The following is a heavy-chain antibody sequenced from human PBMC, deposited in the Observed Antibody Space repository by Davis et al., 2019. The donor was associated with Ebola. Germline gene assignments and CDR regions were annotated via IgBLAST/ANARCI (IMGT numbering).Heavy chain of an antibody. V-gene: IGHV1-2*04. Sequence: ASVKVSCKASGYTFTGYYMHWVRQAPGQGLEWMGWINPNSGGTNYAQKFQGWVTMTRDTSISTAYMELSRLRSDDTAVYYCARDGPYDFWSGYYDNWFDPWGQGTLVTVSS. CDR3: ARDGPYDFWSGYYDNWFDP. D-gene: IGHD3-3*01. CDR2: INPNSGGT. CDR1: GYTFTGYY. J-gene: IGHJ5*02.